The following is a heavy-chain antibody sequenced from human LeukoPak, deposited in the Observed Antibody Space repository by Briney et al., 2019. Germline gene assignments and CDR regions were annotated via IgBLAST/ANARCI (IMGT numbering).Heavy chain of an antibody. CDR3: ARDTSGYSSSWYDY. CDR1: GGSISSGDYY. Sequence: SETLSLTCTVSGGSISSGDYYWSWIRQPPGKGLEWIGYIYYSGSTYYNPSLKSRVTISVDTSKNQFSLKLSSVTAADTAVYYCARDTSGYSSSWYDYWGQGTPVTVSS. V-gene: IGHV4-30-4*08. D-gene: IGHD6-13*01. J-gene: IGHJ4*02. CDR2: IYYSGST.